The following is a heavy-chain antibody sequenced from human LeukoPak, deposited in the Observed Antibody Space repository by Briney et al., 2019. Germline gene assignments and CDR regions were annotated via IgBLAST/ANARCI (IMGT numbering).Heavy chain of an antibody. D-gene: IGHD3-3*01. CDR3: VRYDFWSGYYYAVDY. V-gene: IGHV1-69*13. Sequence: SVKVSRKASGGIFSSYAISWVRQAPGQGLEWMGGIIPILGTANYAQKFQGRVTITADESTSTAYMELSSLRSGGTAVYYCVRYDFWSGYYYAVDYWGQGTLVTVSS. J-gene: IGHJ4*02. CDR2: IIPILGTA. CDR1: GGIFSSYA.